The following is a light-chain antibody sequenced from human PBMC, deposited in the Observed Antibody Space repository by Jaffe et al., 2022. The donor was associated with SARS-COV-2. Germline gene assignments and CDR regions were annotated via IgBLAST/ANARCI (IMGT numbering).Light chain of an antibody. CDR1: QGISRW. CDR3: QQYNSYPQT. Sequence: DIQVTQSPSSLSASVGDRVTITCRASQGISRWLAWYQQKPGKAPRSLMYATSTLESGVPSRFSGSGFGTDFTLTITNLQPEDFATYYCQQYNSYPQTFGQGTKLEIK. V-gene: IGKV1D-16*01. CDR2: ATS. J-gene: IGKJ2*01.